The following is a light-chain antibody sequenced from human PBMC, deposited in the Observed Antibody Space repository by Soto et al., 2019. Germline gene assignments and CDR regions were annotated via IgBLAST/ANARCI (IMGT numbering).Light chain of an antibody. CDR1: QSITTY. V-gene: IGKV1-27*01. CDR3: QNYNSAPYT. CDR2: AAA. J-gene: IGKJ2*01. Sequence: DIQMTQSPSSLSASVGDRVTITCRASQSITTYLNWYQQTSGEAPKLLIYAAARLQTGVPSRFSGSGSGTDFTLTITSLQPEDVAAYYCQNYNSAPYTFGQGTKLEI.